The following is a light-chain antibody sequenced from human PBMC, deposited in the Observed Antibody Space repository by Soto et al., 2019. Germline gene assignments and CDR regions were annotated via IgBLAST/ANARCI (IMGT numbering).Light chain of an antibody. CDR1: SSDVGGYNY. V-gene: IGLV2-14*01. CDR3: SSFRSGSVVL. J-gene: IGLJ3*02. CDR2: GVT. Sequence: QSALTQPASVSGSPGQSITISCTGTSSDVGGYNYVSWYQQHPGKAPKLVIYGVTYRPSGFSARFSGSKFQNTASLTISGLQAEDVADYYCSSFRSGSVVLFGGGTKVTVL.